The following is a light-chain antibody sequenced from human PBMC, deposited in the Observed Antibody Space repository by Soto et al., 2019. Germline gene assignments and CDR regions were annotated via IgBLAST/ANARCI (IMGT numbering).Light chain of an antibody. V-gene: IGKV3-20*01. CDR1: QTVSANY. CDR2: GAS. J-gene: IGKJ5*01. CDR3: QQYGRSPH. Sequence: ELVLTQSPGTLSLSPGERATLSCRASQTVSANYLAWYQQKAGQAPRLLIYGASSRAAGIPDRFSGSGSGTDFTFTISRLEPEDFAVYYCQQYGRSPHFGPGTRLEIK.